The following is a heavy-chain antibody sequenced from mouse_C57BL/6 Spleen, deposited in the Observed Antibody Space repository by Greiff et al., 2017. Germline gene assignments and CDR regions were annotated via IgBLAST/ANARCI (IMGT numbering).Heavy chain of an antibody. D-gene: IGHD2-4*01. CDR2: IYPGDGDT. CDR3: ARLGYDYDDYVMGY. J-gene: IGHJ4*01. V-gene: IGHV1-80*01. CDR1: GYAFSSYW. Sequence: LVESGAELVKPGASVKISCKASGYAFSSYWMNWVKQRPVTGLEWIGQIYPGDGDTNYNGKFKGKATLTADKSSSTAYMQLSSLTFEDSAVYCCARLGYDYDDYVMGYWGKGTSVTVSS.